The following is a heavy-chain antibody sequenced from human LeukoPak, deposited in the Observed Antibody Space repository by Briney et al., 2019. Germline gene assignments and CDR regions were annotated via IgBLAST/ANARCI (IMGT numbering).Heavy chain of an antibody. CDR1: GYTFTVYY. CDR3: ARDLRYSSGWYHVFDY. J-gene: IGHJ4*02. V-gene: IGHV1-2*02. D-gene: IGHD6-19*01. CDR2: INPNSGGT. Sequence: GASVTVSFTASGYTFTVYYMHWVRQAPGQGLEWMGWINPNSGGTNYAQKFQGRVTMTRDTSISTAYMELSRLRSDDTAVYYCARDLRYSSGWYHVFDYWGQGTLVTVSS.